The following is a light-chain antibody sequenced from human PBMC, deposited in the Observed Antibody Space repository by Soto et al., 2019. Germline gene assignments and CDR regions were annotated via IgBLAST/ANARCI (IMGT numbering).Light chain of an antibody. CDR2: LNSDGSH. Sequence: QPVLTQSPSASASLGASVKLTCTLSSGHSSYAIAWHQQQPEKGPRYLMKLNSDGSHSKGDGIPDRFSGSSSGAERYLTISRLQSEDEADYNCQTWGTGIPWVFGGGTKLTVL. CDR1: SGHSSYA. V-gene: IGLV4-69*01. J-gene: IGLJ3*02. CDR3: QTWGTGIPWV.